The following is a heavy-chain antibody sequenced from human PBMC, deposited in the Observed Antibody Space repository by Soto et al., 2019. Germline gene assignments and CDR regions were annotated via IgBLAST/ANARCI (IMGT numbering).Heavy chain of an antibody. CDR3: AREAQETYYYYYMDV. CDR2: ISSSSSYI. V-gene: IGHV3-21*01. Sequence: GGSLRLSCAASGFTFSSYSMNWVRQAPGKGLEWVSSISSSSSYIYYADSVKGRFTISRDNAKNSLYLQMNSLRAEDTAVYYCAREAQETYYYYYMDVWGKGTTVTVSS. J-gene: IGHJ6*03. CDR1: GFTFSSYS.